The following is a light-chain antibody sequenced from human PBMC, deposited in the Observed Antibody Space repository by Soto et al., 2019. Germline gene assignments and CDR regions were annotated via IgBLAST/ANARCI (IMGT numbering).Light chain of an antibody. CDR3: FSYTSSTAYV. Sequence: QSVLTQPASVSGSPGQTITISCTGTSSDVGGYNYVSWYQLHPGKAPKLMVYEVSNRPSGVSNRISGSKSGNTASLTISGLQAEDEADYYCFSYTSSTAYVFGTGTKVTVL. V-gene: IGLV2-14*01. CDR2: EVS. J-gene: IGLJ1*01. CDR1: SSDVGGYNY.